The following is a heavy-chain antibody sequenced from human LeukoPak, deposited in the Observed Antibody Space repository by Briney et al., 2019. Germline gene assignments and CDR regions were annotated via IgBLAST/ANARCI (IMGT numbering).Heavy chain of an antibody. CDR3: AKAGIAAAGSYYYGMDV. D-gene: IGHD6-13*01. Sequence: GGSLRLSCAASGFTFSSYSMNWVRQAPGKGLEWVSSISSSSSYIYYADSVKGRFTISRDNAKNSLYLQMNSLRAEDTAVYFCAKAGIAAAGSYYYGMDVWGQGTTVTVSS. CDR2: ISSSSSYI. V-gene: IGHV3-21*04. J-gene: IGHJ6*02. CDR1: GFTFSSYS.